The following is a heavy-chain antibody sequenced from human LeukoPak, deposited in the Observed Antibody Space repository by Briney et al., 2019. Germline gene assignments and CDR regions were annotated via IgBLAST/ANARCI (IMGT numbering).Heavy chain of an antibody. CDR1: GYTFTSYG. Sequence: ASVTVSFKASGYTFTSYGISWVRQAPGQGLEWMGWISAYNGNTNYAQKLQGRVTMTTDTSTGTAYMELRSLRSDDTAVYYCARDSRYFDWLFNINWFDPWGQGTLVTVSS. V-gene: IGHV1-18*01. CDR3: ARDSRYFDWLFNINWFDP. CDR2: ISAYNGNT. D-gene: IGHD3-9*01. J-gene: IGHJ5*02.